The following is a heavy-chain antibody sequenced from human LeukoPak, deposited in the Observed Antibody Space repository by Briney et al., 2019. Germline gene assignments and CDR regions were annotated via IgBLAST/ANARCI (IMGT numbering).Heavy chain of an antibody. Sequence: ASVKVSCKVSGYSLTEISMRWVRPAPGKGLEWMGGFDPEDGERMSAQKFQGRVTMTEDTSTDTAYMELSSLRPEDTAVYYCATDRDGYNYYFDSWGQGTLVTVSS. CDR2: FDPEDGER. CDR1: GYSLTEIS. J-gene: IGHJ4*02. V-gene: IGHV1-24*01. CDR3: ATDRDGYNYYFDS. D-gene: IGHD5-24*01.